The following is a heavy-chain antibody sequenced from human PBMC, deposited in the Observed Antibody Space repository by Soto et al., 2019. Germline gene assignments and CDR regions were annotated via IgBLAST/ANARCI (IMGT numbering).Heavy chain of an antibody. CDR2: VFHTGTT. Sequence: QVQLQESGPGLVKPSGTLSLTCAVSGDSVSSPYYWCWVRQSPGKGLEWIGEVFHTGTTSYNPSLRSGVTISMDKSINQFSLALSSVTAADTAVYYCARSAGWYAIHAWGPGTLVIVSS. CDR3: ARSAGWYAIHA. D-gene: IGHD6-19*01. CDR1: GDSVSSPYY. J-gene: IGHJ5*02. V-gene: IGHV4-4*02.